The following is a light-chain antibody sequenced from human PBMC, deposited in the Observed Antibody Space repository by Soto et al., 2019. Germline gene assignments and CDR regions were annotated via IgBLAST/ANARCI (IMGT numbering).Light chain of an antibody. J-gene: IGLJ2*01. CDR2: EVN. V-gene: IGLV2-8*01. CDR3: SSYTGSNNLHVL. CDR1: SSDVGAYNY. Sequence: QSVLTQPPSASGSPGQSVTISCTGTSSDVGAYNYVSWYQQHPGKAPKVMIYEVNKRPSGVPDRFSGSKSGNTASLTVSGLQAEDEAGYYCSSYTGSNNLHVLFGGGTKLTVL.